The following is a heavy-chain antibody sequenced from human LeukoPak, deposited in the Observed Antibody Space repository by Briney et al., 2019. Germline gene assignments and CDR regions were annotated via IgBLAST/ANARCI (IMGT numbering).Heavy chain of an antibody. Sequence: GGSLRLSCAASGFTFSTYSLNWVRQVPGMGLEWVSYISSSSSTIYYAESVKGRFTISRDNAKNLLYLQMNSLRVEDTAVYYCAREAAPTTGRHFDYWGQGTLVTVSS. D-gene: IGHD6-25*01. CDR1: GFTFSTYS. CDR2: ISSSSSTI. J-gene: IGHJ4*02. V-gene: IGHV3-48*01. CDR3: AREAAPTTGRHFDY.